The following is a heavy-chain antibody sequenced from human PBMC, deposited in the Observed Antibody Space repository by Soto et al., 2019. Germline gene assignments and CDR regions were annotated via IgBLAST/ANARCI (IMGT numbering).Heavy chain of an antibody. J-gene: IGHJ4*01. Sequence: ASVKVSCKASGYTFTDFYMHWVRRAPGQGLEWMGWVNPNTGVTRYSQKFQDRVTMTRDTSINTAYMELSSLRTEDTALYYCARIGVVGSRSLDYWGHGTLVTVSS. CDR3: ARIGVVGSRSLDY. CDR1: GYTFTDFY. D-gene: IGHD1-26*01. V-gene: IGHV1-2*02. CDR2: VNPNTGVT.